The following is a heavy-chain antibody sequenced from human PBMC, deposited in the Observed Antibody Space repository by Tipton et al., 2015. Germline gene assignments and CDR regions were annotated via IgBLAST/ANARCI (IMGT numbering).Heavy chain of an antibody. CDR2: INHSGST. CDR3: ARGDWGSSGQAY. V-gene: IGHV4-34*01. J-gene: IGHJ4*02. D-gene: IGHD3-22*01. CDR1: GGSFSGYY. Sequence: TLSLTCAVYGGSFSGYYWSWIRQPPGKGLEWIGEINHSGSTNYNPSLKSRVTISVDTSKNQFSLKLTSVTAADTAVYYCARGDWGSSGQAYWGQGTLVTVSS.